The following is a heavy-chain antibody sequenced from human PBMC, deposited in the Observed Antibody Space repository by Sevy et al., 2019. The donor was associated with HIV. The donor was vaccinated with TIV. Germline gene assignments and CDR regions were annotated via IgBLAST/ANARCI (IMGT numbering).Heavy chain of an antibody. Sequence: GGSLRLSCAASGFTFSSYWMSWVRQAPGKGLEWVANIKQDGSERYYEDSGKGRFTISRDNTKNSPYLQMNSLRVEDTAVYYCARDSQNIVVVPAATINYYYSYYMDVWGKGTTVTVSS. J-gene: IGHJ6*03. D-gene: IGHD2-2*01. CDR2: IKQDGSER. CDR3: ARDSQNIVVVPAATINYYYSYYMDV. CDR1: GFTFSSYW. V-gene: IGHV3-7*01.